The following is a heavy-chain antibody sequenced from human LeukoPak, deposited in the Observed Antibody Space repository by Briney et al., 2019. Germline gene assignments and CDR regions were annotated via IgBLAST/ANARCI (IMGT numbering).Heavy chain of an antibody. CDR1: GFTFSSYW. D-gene: IGHD6-19*01. CDR2: INSDGSST. Sequence: PGGSLRLSCAASGFTFSSYWMHWVRQAPGKGLVWVSSINSDGSSTNYADSVKGRFTISRDNAKNTLYLQMNSLRGEDTAVYYCARGGGSGWSLFDYWGQGTLVTVSS. V-gene: IGHV3-74*01. J-gene: IGHJ4*02. CDR3: ARGGGSGWSLFDY.